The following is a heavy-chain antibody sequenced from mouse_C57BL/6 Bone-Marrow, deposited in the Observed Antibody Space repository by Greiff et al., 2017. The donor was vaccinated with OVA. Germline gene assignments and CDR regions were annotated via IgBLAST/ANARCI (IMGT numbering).Heavy chain of an antibody. CDR2: IDPENGDT. Sequence: EVQLQQSGAELVRPGASVKLSCTASGFNIKDDYMHWVKQRPEQGLEWIGWIDPENGDTEYASKFQGKATITADTSSNTAYLQLSSLTSEDAAVYSCTTRDYEGGWFAYWGQGTLVTVSA. CDR3: TTRDYEGGWFAY. CDR1: GFNIKDDY. D-gene: IGHD2-4*01. J-gene: IGHJ3*01. V-gene: IGHV14-4*01.